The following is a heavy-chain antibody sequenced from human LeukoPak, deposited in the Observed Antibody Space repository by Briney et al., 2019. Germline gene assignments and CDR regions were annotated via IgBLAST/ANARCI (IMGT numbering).Heavy chain of an antibody. D-gene: IGHD3-3*01. Sequence: GGSLRLSCAASGFTVSSNYMSWVLQAPGKGLEWVSVIYSGGSTYYADSVKGRFTISRDNSKNTLNLQMNSLRPEDTAVYYCAKERTSDATIFAVVIEGCFDYWGQGTLVTASS. J-gene: IGHJ4*02. CDR3: AKERTSDATIFAVVIEGCFDY. CDR1: GFTVSSNY. CDR2: IYSGGST. V-gene: IGHV3-53*05.